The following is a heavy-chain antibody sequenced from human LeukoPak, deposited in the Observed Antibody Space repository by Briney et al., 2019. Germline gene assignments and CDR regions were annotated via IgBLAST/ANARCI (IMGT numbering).Heavy chain of an antibody. V-gene: IGHV3-23*01. D-gene: IGHD2-2*01. Sequence: PGGSLRLSCAASGLTFINYAMNWVRQAPGKGLEWVSVISDSGGSTLYADSVKGRFTVSRDNSKNTLYLQMNSLRVEDTAVYYCAKDLPDTTYDAFDIWGQGTMVTVSS. CDR1: GLTFINYA. CDR2: ISDSGGST. J-gene: IGHJ3*02. CDR3: AKDLPDTTYDAFDI.